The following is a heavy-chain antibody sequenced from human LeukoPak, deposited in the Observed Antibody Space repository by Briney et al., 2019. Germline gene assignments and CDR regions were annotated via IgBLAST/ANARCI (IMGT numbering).Heavy chain of an antibody. CDR2: IYYSGST. CDR1: GGSISTYY. CDR3: ARSYDSSGYSSFWY. V-gene: IGHV4-59*01. D-gene: IGHD3-22*01. Sequence: SETLSLTCTVSGGSISTYYWSWIRQPPGKGLEWIGYIYYSGSTDYNPSLKSRVTISVDTSKNQFSLKLSSVTAADTAVYYCARSYDSSGYSSFWYWGQGTLVTVSS. J-gene: IGHJ4*02.